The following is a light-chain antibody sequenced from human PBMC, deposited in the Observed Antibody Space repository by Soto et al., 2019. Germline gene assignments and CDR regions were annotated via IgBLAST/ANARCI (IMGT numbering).Light chain of an antibody. CDR2: RNN. Sequence: QSVLTQPPSASWTPGQRVTISCSGSSSNIGSNYVYWYQQLPGTAPKLLIYRNNQRPSGVPDRFSGSKSGTSASLAISGLRSEDEADYYCAAWDDSLSGYVFGTGTKVTV. J-gene: IGLJ1*01. CDR3: AAWDDSLSGYV. V-gene: IGLV1-47*01. CDR1: SSNIGSNY.